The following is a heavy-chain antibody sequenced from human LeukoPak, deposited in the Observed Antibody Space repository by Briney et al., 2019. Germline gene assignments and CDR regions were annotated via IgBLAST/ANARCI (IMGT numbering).Heavy chain of an antibody. D-gene: IGHD1-26*01. Sequence: ASVKVSCKASGYTFTGYYMHWVRQAPGQGLEWMGRINPNSGGTSYAQKFQGRVTMTRDTSISTAYMELSRLRSDDTAVYYCAAGGSYGFYYYGMDVWGQGTTVTVSS. CDR2: INPNSGGT. V-gene: IGHV1-2*06. CDR3: AAGGSYGFYYYGMDV. J-gene: IGHJ6*02. CDR1: GYTFTGYY.